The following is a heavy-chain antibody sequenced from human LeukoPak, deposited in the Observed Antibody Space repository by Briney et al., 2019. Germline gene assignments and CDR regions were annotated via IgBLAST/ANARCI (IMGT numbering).Heavy chain of an antibody. CDR3: ARDILTGYYSGSNFDY. V-gene: IGHV1-2*02. CDR2: INPNSGGT. Sequence: GASVKVSCKASGYTFTGYYMHWVRQAPGQGLEWMGWINPNSGGTNYAQKFQGRVTMTRDTSISTAYMELSRLRSDDTAVYYCARDILTGYYSGSNFDYWGQGTLVTVSS. CDR1: GYTFTGYY. D-gene: IGHD3-9*01. J-gene: IGHJ4*02.